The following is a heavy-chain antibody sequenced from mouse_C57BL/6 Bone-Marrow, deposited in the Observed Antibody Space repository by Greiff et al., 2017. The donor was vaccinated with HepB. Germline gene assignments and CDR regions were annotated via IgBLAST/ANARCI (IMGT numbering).Heavy chain of an antibody. Sequence: QVQLKQSGAELVKPGASVKMSCKASGYTFTSYWITWVKQRPGQGLEWIGEIDPSDSYTNYNQKFKGKSTLTVDKSSSTAYMQLSSLTSEDSAVYYCARYGNYPYYFDYWGQGTTLTVSS. V-gene: IGHV1-69*01. CDR2: IDPSDSYT. D-gene: IGHD2-1*01. J-gene: IGHJ2*01. CDR1: GYTFTSYW. CDR3: ARYGNYPYYFDY.